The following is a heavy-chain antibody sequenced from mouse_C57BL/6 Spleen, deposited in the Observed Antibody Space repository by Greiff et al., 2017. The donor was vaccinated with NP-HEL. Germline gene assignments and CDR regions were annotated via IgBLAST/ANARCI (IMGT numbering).Heavy chain of an antibody. D-gene: IGHD1-1*01. CDR2: IYPRSGNT. J-gene: IGHJ4*01. V-gene: IGHV1-81*01. CDR1: GYTFTSYG. CDR3: GDDGSNYAMDY. Sequence: QVHVKQSGAELARPGASVKLSCKASGYTFTSYGISWVKQRTGQGLEWIGEIYPRSGNTYYNEKFKGKATLTADKSSSTAYMELRSLTSEYSAVYFGGDDGSNYAMDYWGQGTSVTVSS.